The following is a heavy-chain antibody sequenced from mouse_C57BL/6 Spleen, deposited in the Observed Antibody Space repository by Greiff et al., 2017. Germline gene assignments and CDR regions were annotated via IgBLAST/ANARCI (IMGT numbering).Heavy chain of an antibody. J-gene: IGHJ1*03. D-gene: IGHD1-1*01. V-gene: IGHV1-75*01. CDR2: IFPGSGST. CDR1: GYTFTDYY. Sequence: QVQLKESGPELVKPGASVKISCKASGYTFTDYYINWVKQRPGQGLEWIGWIFPGSGSTSYNEKFKGKATLTVDKSSSTAYMLLSSLTSEDSAVYFCARHDYYGSSYGYFDVWGTGTTVTVSS. CDR3: ARHDYYGSSYGYFDV.